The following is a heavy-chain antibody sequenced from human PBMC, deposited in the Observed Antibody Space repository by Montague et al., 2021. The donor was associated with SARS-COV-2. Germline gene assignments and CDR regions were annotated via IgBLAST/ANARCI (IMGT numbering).Heavy chain of an antibody. Sequence: SETLSLTCTVSGGSIRSSSHFWGWFRQSPGQRLEWIGTISYSGSTYYSPSLKSRVIISADTSKNQFSLNLRSVTAADTAVYFCGLGRGFAVGNHYYYSYGLDVWGQGTTVSVSS. CDR3: GLGRGFAVGNHYYYSYGLDV. D-gene: IGHD3-10*01. CDR2: ISYSGST. CDR1: GGSIRSSSHF. J-gene: IGHJ6*02. V-gene: IGHV4-39*07.